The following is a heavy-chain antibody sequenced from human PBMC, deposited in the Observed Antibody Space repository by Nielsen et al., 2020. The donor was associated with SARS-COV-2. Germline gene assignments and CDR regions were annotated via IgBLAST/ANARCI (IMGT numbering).Heavy chain of an antibody. CDR1: GFTFSSYA. V-gene: IGHV4-34*01. CDR3: ARSSPFYDILTGYYKAEYFQH. J-gene: IGHJ1*01. Sequence: GSLRLSCAASGFTFSSYATSWIRQPPGKGLEWIGEINHSGSTNYNPSLKSRVTISVDTSKNQFSLKLSSVTAADTAVYYCARSSPFYDILTGYYKAEYFQHWGQGTLVTVSS. CDR2: INHSGST. D-gene: IGHD3-9*01.